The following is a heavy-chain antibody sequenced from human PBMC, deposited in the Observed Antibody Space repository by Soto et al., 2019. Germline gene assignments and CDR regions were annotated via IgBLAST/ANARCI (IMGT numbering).Heavy chain of an antibody. CDR2: ISAYNGNT. Sequence: WASVNVSCKSSGYTFTSYCISWVRQAPGQGLEWMGWISAYNGNTNYAQKLQGRVTMTTDTSTSTAYMELRSLRSDDTAVYYCSSGWYDAFDIWGQGTMVTVSS. V-gene: IGHV1-18*01. CDR3: SSGWYDAFDI. J-gene: IGHJ3*02. CDR1: GYTFTSYC. D-gene: IGHD6-19*01.